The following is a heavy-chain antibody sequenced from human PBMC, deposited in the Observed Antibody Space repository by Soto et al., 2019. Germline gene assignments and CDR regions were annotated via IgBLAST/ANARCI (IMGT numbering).Heavy chain of an antibody. V-gene: IGHV4-34*01. D-gene: IGHD4-17*01. CDR2: INHSGST. J-gene: IGHJ3*02. CDR1: AGSFSGYY. CDR3: ARGQRGTTVTRRRAIDI. Sequence: SETLSLACAVYAGSFSGYYWSWIRQPPGKGLEWIGEINHSGSTNYNPSLKSRVTISVDTSKNQFSLKLSSVTAADTAVYYCARGQRGTTVTRRRAIDIWGQGIMVTVSS.